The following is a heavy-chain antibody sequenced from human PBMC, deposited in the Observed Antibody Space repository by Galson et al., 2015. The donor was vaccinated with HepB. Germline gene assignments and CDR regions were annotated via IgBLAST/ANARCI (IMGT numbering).Heavy chain of an antibody. CDR3: ARDRERDGNNAGFDY. CDR2: IWYDGNNE. CDR1: GFTFRSHG. Sequence: SLRLSCAASGFTFRSHGMHRVRQAPGKGLEWVAVIWYDGNNEYYTDSVKGRFTISRDNSKNTLYLQMNSLRAEDTAVYYCARDRERDGNNAGFDYWGQGTLVTVSS. J-gene: IGHJ4*02. D-gene: IGHD5-24*01. V-gene: IGHV3-33*01.